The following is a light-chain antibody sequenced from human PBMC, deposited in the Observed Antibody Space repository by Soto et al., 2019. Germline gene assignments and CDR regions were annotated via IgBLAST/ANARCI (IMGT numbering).Light chain of an antibody. V-gene: IGKV1-39*01. Sequence: DILMTQPHSSLSATVGDRVTITCRPSQSICNSFHWYHQKPVKAHNLLIYAASRLQCVVSSRFSGSGSGTDFTLTISSLQPENSATLYCQQSYSTRRTFGQGTKVDI. J-gene: IGKJ2*01. CDR1: QSICNS. CDR2: AAS. CDR3: QQSYSTRRT.